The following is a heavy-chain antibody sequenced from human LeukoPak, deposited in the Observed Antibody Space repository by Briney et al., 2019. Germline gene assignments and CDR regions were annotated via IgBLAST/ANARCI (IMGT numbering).Heavy chain of an antibody. CDR2: MNPNSGNT. D-gene: IGHD3/OR15-3a*01. J-gene: IGHJ6*02. CDR1: GYTFTSYD. Sequence: ASVKGSCKASGYTFTSYDINWVRQATGQGLEWMGWMNPNSGNTGYAQKFQGRVTMTRNTSISTAYMELSSLRSEDTAVYYCARGHRTLGRPYYYYCMDVWGQGTTVTVSS. CDR3: ARGHRTLGRPYYYYCMDV. V-gene: IGHV1-8*01.